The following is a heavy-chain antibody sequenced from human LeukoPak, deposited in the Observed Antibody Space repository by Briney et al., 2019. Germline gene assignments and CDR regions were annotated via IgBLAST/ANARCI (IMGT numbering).Heavy chain of an antibody. CDR2: TKEDGTRD. CDR1: GFAFNTYW. J-gene: IGHJ4*02. Sequence: GGSLRLSCAASGFAFNTYWMSWVRQAPGKGLEWLANTKEDGTRDYYVESLKGRFTISKDNAKNSLYLQVSALRPDDTAVYYCARDTKAGYFDLWGQGTLVTVSS. CDR3: ARDTKAGYFDL. V-gene: IGHV3-7*01.